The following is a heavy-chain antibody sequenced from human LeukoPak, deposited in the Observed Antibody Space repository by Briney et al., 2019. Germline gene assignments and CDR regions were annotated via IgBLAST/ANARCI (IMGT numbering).Heavy chain of an antibody. Sequence: ASVKVSCKASGYSFTSYGIYWVRQAPGQGLEWMGWTSTFNSRTHTARNFQGRVTMTTDTSTTTAYLEVSGLTSNDTAGYYCAREALNSGAWIYWGQGSLVIVSS. CDR1: GYSFTSYG. V-gene: IGHV1-18*01. D-gene: IGHD6-25*01. CDR3: AREALNSGAWIY. CDR2: TSTFNSRT. J-gene: IGHJ4*02.